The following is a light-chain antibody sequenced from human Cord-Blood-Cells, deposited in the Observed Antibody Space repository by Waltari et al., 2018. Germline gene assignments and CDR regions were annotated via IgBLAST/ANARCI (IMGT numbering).Light chain of an antibody. CDR3: QQSYSTPIT. J-gene: IGKJ3*01. CDR2: AAS. V-gene: IGKV1-39*01. Sequence: DIQMTQSPSSLSASVRDSVTITCRASQSISSYLNWYQQKPGKAPKLLIYAASSLQSGVPSRFSGSGSGTDFTLTISSLQPEDFATYYCQQSYSTPITFGPGTKVDIK. CDR1: QSISSY.